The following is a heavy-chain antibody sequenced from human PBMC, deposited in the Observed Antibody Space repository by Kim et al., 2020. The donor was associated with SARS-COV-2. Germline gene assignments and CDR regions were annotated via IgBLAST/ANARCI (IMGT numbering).Heavy chain of an antibody. CDR3: AKDFMYYDILTGHYYYYG. Sequence: GGSLRLSCAASGFTFSSYGMHWVRQAPGKGLEWVAVISYDGSNKYYADSVKGRFTISKDNSKNTLYLQMNSLRAEDTAVYYCAKDFMYYDILTGHYYYYG. CDR2: ISYDGSNK. CDR1: GFTFSSYG. J-gene: IGHJ6*01. V-gene: IGHV3-30*18. D-gene: IGHD3-9*01.